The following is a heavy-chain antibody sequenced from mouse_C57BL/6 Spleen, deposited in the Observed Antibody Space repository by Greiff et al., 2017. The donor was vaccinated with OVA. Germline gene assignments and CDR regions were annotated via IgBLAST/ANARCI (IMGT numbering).Heavy chain of an antibody. Sequence: VQLQQPGAELVKPGASVKLSYKASGYTFTSYWMQWVKQRPGQGLEWIGEIDPSDSYTNYNQKFKGKATLTVDTSSSTAYMQLSSLTSEDSAVYYCARRGNGYYGYFDVWGTGTTVTVSS. CDR2: IDPSDSYT. CDR3: ARRGNGYYGYFDV. J-gene: IGHJ1*03. CDR1: GYTFTSYW. D-gene: IGHD2-2*01. V-gene: IGHV1-50*01.